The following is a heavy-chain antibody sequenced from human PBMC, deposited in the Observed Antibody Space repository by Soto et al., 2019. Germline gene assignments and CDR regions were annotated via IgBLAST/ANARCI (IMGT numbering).Heavy chain of an antibody. CDR1: GYSFTTYA. CDR2: ISGYNGNT. Sequence: QIQLVQSGAEVKKPGASVKVSCKASGYSFTTYAITWVRQAPGQGLEWMGGISGYNGNTNYGQKFQGRVTMTTDTSTSTDYMELRSLRSDDTAVYYCARDCGSRDYGMDVWGQGTTVTVSS. J-gene: IGHJ6*02. D-gene: IGHD5-12*01. V-gene: IGHV1-18*01. CDR3: ARDCGSRDYGMDV.